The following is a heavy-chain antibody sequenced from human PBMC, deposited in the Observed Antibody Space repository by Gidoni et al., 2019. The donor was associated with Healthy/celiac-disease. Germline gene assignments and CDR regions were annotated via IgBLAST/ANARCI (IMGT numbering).Heavy chain of an antibody. CDR3: ARKFGL. V-gene: IGHV3-48*01. CDR2: ISSSSSTI. Sequence: EVQLVVSGGGLVQPGGSLRLSCAASGFTFSSYNMNWVRQAPGKGLECVSYISSSSSTIYYADSVKGRFTISRDDAKNSLYLQMNSLRAEDTAVYYCARKFGLWGRGTLVTVSS. CDR1: GFTFSSYN. J-gene: IGHJ2*01.